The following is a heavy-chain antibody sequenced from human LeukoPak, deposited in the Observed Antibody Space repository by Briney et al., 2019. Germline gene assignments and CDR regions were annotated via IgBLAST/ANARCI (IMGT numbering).Heavy chain of an antibody. CDR3: ARSSRFCSSSRCDGWYFDY. Sequence: GRSLRLSCAASGFTFSSYWMSWVRQAAGKGLEWVANIKQDGSEKYYVDSVRGRFTISRDNAKNSLYLQMNSLRAEDTAVYYCARSSRFCSSSRCDGWYFDYWGQGTLVTVSS. D-gene: IGHD2-2*01. J-gene: IGHJ4*02. CDR1: GFTFSSYW. CDR2: IKQDGSEK. V-gene: IGHV3-7*01.